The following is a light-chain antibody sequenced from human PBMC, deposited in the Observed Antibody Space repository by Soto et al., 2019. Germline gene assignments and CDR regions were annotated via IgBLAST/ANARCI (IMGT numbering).Light chain of an antibody. Sequence: QSALTQPASVSGSPGQSITISCTGTSSDVDDSNYVSWYQQHPGKAPKLIISDVSSRPSGISNRFSGSKSGNTASLTISGLQAEDEADYYCSSYPSTNAVVLFGGGTKLTVL. CDR3: SSYPSTNAVVL. CDR2: DVS. J-gene: IGLJ2*01. CDR1: SSDVDDSNY. V-gene: IGLV2-14*03.